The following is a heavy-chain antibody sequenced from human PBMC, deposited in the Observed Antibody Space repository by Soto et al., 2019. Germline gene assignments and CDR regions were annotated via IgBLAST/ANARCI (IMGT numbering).Heavy chain of an antibody. CDR2: ISGYNGNT. CDR1: GYTFSNYG. Sequence: QVQLVQSGAEVKKPGASVTVSCKTSGYTFSNYGINWVRQAPGQGLEWMGWISGYNGNTNYAQTVQGRVTMTTDTSTGTVYMELRSLKSDDTAIYYCSRFIMVGGWFDPTYYHGMEVWGQGNTVTVSS. CDR3: SRFIMVGGWFDPTYYHGMEV. J-gene: IGHJ6*02. V-gene: IGHV1-18*01. D-gene: IGHD6-19*01.